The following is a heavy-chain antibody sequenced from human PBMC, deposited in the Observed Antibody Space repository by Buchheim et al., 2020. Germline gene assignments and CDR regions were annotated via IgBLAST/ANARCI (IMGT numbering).Heavy chain of an antibody. CDR2: ISPDGSNK. CDR1: GFTLSSYG. J-gene: IGHJ6*02. D-gene: IGHD4-17*01. V-gene: IGHV3-30*18. CDR3: AEELGRYGDYIELYYGMDV. Sequence: QVQLVESGGGVVQPGRSLRLSCAASGFTLSSYGMHWVRQAPGKGLEWVAVISPDGSNKYYADSVKGRFTISRDNSKNTLYLQMNSLRAEYTAVYYCAEELGRYGDYIELYYGMDVWGQGTT.